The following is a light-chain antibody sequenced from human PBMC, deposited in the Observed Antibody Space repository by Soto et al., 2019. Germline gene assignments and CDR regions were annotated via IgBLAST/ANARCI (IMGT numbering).Light chain of an antibody. CDR1: QDVSSW. CDR2: SAS. CDR3: QPANSFPLT. V-gene: IGKV1-12*01. J-gene: IGKJ4*01. Sequence: DIQVTQSPSSVSASVGDRVTSTCRTSQDVSSWLAWYQQKPGKAPELLIYSASTLQTGVPSRFSGSGSGTDFTLTISSLQPEDFATYYCQPANSFPLTFGGGTKVEIK.